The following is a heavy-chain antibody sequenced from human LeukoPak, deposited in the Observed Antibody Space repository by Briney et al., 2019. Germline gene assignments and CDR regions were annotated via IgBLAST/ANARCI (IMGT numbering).Heavy chain of an antibody. D-gene: IGHD5-12*01. CDR3: ARGPSGYHNT. J-gene: IGHJ4*02. Sequence: PGGSLRLSCAASGFTFDDYGLSWVRQAPGKGLEWVSGINWNGGSTGYADSVKGRFTISRDNAKKSLYLQMHSLGAEDTAVYYCARGPSGYHNTGGQGTLVTVSS. CDR2: INWNGGST. CDR1: GFTFDDYG. V-gene: IGHV3-20*04.